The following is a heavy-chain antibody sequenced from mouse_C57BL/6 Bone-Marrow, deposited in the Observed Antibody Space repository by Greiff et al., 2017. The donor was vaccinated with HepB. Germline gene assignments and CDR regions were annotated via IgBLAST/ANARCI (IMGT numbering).Heavy chain of an antibody. CDR1: GYTFTSYW. J-gene: IGHJ3*01. CDR3: AISSGYSRDWFAY. D-gene: IGHD3-2*02. Sequence: QVQLQQPGAELVKPGASVKMSCKASGYTFTSYWITWVKLRPGQGLEWIGDIYPGSGSTNYNEKFKSKATLTVDTSSSTAYMQLSSLTSEDSAVYYCAISSGYSRDWFAYWGQGTLVTVSA. CDR2: IYPGSGST. V-gene: IGHV1-55*01.